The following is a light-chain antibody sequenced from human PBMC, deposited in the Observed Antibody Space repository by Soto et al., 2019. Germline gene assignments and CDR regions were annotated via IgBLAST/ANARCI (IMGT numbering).Light chain of an antibody. V-gene: IGKV1-39*01. CDR1: QTLNNY. CDR3: QHSFSPLLT. CDR2: GAS. J-gene: IGKJ4*01. Sequence: DIQMTQSPSSVSASVGDRVTITCRASQTLNNYLTWFQQKPGKAPKVLIYGASTLQSGVPSRFSGSGSGAEFTLTISRLPHEDFATYYWQHSFSPLLTFGGGTKVEMK.